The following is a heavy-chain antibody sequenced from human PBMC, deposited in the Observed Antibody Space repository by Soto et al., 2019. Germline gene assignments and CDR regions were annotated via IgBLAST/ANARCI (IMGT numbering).Heavy chain of an antibody. CDR1: GYNFNNYG. D-gene: IGHD2-15*01. Sequence: QAQLVQSGAEVKKPGTSVRDSCKASGYNFNNYGITWVRQAPGKGLEWMGWISADNGNTVYAQKLQGRVTMTTDTSTSTAYVDVTSLRFDDTAVYSCASTCDAKDLSLPFCPLTYWGQGTLVIVSS. CDR3: ASTCDAKDLSLPFCPLTY. V-gene: IGHV1-18*01. CDR2: ISADNGNT. J-gene: IGHJ4*02.